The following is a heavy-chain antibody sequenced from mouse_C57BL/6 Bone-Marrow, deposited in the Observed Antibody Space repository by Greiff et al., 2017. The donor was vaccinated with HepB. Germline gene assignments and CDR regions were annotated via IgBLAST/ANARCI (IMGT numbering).Heavy chain of an antibody. D-gene: IGHD1-1*02. V-gene: IGHV1-7*01. CDR2: INPSSGYT. CDR1: GYTFTSYW. Sequence: VQLQESGAELAKPGASVKLSCKASGYTFTSYWMHWVKQRPGQGLEWIGYINPSSGYTKYNQKFKDKVTLTADKSSSTAYMQLSSLTYEDSAVYYCARYGYWGQGTTLTVSS. CDR3: ARYGY. J-gene: IGHJ2*01.